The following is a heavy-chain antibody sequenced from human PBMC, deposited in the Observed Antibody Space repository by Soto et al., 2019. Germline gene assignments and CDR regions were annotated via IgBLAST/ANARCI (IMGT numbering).Heavy chain of an antibody. CDR2: IKPDGTEK. CDR1: GFTLSAYW. V-gene: IGHV3-7*05. D-gene: IGHD1-26*01. Sequence: GGSLRLCCAASGFTLSAYWMTWVRQAPEKGLEWVASIKPDGTEKYYVDSVKGRFTISRDSAEKSLYLQMDGLRAEDTAVYYCARGRAGASAWGQGILVIVSS. J-gene: IGHJ5*02. CDR3: ARGRAGASA.